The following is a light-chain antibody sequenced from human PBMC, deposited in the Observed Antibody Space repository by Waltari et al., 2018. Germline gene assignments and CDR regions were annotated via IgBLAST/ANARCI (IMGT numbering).Light chain of an antibody. Sequence: SYVLTQPPSVSVAPGKTARITCGGNNISAKRAPWYQQRPGQAPVPVIYDDTDRPPGIPARLSGSNSGNTATLTISRVEAGDEADYFCQVWDTGYHRVVFGGGTKLTVL. CDR1: NISAKR. J-gene: IGLJ2*01. CDR3: QVWDTGYHRVV. CDR2: DDT. V-gene: IGLV3-21*03.